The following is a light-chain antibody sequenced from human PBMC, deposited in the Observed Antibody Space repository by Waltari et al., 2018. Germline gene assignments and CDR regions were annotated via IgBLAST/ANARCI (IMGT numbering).Light chain of an antibody. CDR3: LQLNSYPLT. V-gene: IGKV1-9*01. CDR2: AAS. Sequence: DIQLTPSPSFLSASVGDRVTITCRASQGISNYLAWYQQKPGKAPKLLISAASTLQSGVPSRFSGSGSETEFTLTISSLQPEDFATYFCLQLNSYPLTFGGGTNVEIK. CDR1: QGISNY. J-gene: IGKJ4*01.